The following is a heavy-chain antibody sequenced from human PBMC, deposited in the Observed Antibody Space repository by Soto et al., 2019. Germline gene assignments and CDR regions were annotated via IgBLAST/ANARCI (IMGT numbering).Heavy chain of an antibody. Sequence: SETLSLTCTVTGGAISGYYWTWIRQSDGEGLEWIGRIYSSGSTNYNPSLQSRVTISLDTSMNYFSLRLSSGTAADTAVYYCARGQRFSDWFDPWGQGTLVTVSS. J-gene: IGHJ5*02. CDR1: GGAISGYY. D-gene: IGHD3-3*01. CDR3: ARGQRFSDWFDP. V-gene: IGHV4-4*07. CDR2: IYSSGST.